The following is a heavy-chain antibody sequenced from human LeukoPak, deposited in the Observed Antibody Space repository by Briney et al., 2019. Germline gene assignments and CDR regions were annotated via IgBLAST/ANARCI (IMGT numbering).Heavy chain of an antibody. D-gene: IGHD6-13*01. Sequence: GGSLRLSCAASGFTFSSYAMNWVRQAPGEGLEWVSTISGSGGSTYYADSVKGRFTISRDNSKHTLYLQMNSLRADDTAVYFCAKGLTIPIAAAFDPWGQGTLVTVSS. CDR3: AKGLTIPIAAAFDP. J-gene: IGHJ5*02. V-gene: IGHV3-23*01. CDR2: ISGSGGST. CDR1: GFTFSSYA.